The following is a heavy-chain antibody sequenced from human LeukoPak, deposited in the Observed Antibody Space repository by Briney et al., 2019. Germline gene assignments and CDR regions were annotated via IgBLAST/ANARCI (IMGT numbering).Heavy chain of an antibody. J-gene: IGHJ6*03. D-gene: IGHD6-6*01. CDR3: ARDRHVPGLYYYYMDV. V-gene: IGHV3-48*01. Sequence: GGSLRLSCEGSGFSLSAYNMNWVRQAPGKGLESVSYISSSSATIFYADSVKGRFTISGDNAKNSLYLQMNSLRPEDTAVYFCARDRHVPGLYYYYMDVWGKGTTVTVSS. CDR2: ISSSSATI. CDR1: GFSLSAYN.